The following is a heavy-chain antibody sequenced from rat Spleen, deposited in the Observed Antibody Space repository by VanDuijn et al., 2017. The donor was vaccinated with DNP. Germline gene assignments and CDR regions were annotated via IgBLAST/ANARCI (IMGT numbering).Heavy chain of an antibody. Sequence: EVQLQESGSGLVKPSQSLSLTCSVTGYSITSNYWGWIRMFPGNKLDWMGYINGVGSTNYNPSLKSRISITRDTSKNQFFLQVNSVTPDDTATYYCARGYYAGGYYYSWGQGVMVTVSS. V-gene: IGHV3-3*01. CDR3: ARGYYAGGYYYS. J-gene: IGHJ2*01. CDR1: GYSITSNY. D-gene: IGHD1-12*02. CDR2: INGVGST.